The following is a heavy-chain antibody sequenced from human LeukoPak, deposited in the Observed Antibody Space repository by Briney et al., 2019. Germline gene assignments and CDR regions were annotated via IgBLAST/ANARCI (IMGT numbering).Heavy chain of an antibody. CDR2: IYYSGST. D-gene: IGHD5-12*01. V-gene: IGHV4-59*06. J-gene: IGHJ5*02. CDR1: GGSISSYY. CDR3: ARGSDIVVTIWFDP. Sequence: PSETLSPTCTVSGGSISSYYWSWIRQHPGKGLEWIGYIYYSGSTYYNPSLKSRVTISGDTSKNQFSLKLSSVTAADTAVYYCARGSDIVVTIWFDPWGQGILVTVSS.